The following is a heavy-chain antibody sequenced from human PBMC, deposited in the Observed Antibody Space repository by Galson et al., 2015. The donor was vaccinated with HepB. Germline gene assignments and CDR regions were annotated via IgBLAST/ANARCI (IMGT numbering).Heavy chain of an antibody. CDR1: GYTFVDSY. CDR2: VNPRGAM. V-gene: IGHV1-2*02. CDR3: ARWALRLRLFGSSFDI. D-gene: IGHD2-15*01. Sequence: SVKVSCKASGYTFVDSYIHWVRHVPGQGLDCLWWVNPRGAMDSAQRFQGRVPLSSDTSLNTVFLELRGITSDDTAIYYCARWALRLRLFGSSFDIWGQGTTIIVSS. J-gene: IGHJ3*02.